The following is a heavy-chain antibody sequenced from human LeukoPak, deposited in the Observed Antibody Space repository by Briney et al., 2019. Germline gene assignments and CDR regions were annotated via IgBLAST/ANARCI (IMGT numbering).Heavy chain of an antibody. J-gene: IGHJ3*02. CDR1: GFLFSTYA. CDR3: AILPRGIAADHAFDI. Sequence: PGGSLRLSCATSGFLFSTYAMSWVRQAPGKGLEWVSTIVGSGAGTYYADSVKGRFTISRDNSKNTLYLQMNSLRAEDTAVYYCAILPRGIAADHAFDIWGQGTMVTVSS. D-gene: IGHD6-13*01. V-gene: IGHV3-23*01. CDR2: IVGSGAGT.